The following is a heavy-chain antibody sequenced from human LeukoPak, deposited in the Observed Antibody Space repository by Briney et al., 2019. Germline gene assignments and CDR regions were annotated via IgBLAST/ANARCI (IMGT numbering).Heavy chain of an antibody. CDR2: ISSSSSYI. Sequence: PGGSLRLSCAASGFTFSSYSMNWARQAPGKGLEWVSSISSSSSYIYYADSVKGRFTISRDNAKNSLYLQMNSLRAEDTAVYYCARSTFSYGDYANDAFDIWGQGTMVTVSS. J-gene: IGHJ3*02. V-gene: IGHV3-21*01. CDR3: ARSTFSYGDYANDAFDI. D-gene: IGHD4-17*01. CDR1: GFTFSSYS.